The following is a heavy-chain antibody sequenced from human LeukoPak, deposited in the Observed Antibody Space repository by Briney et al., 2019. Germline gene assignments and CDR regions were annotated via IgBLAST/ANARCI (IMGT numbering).Heavy chain of an antibody. CDR1: GFTFSSYG. V-gene: IGHV3-33*06. J-gene: IGHJ4*02. Sequence: PGRSLRLSCAASGFTFSSYGMHWVRQAPGKGLEWVAVIWYDGSNKYYADSVKGRFTISRDNSKNTLYLQMNSLRAEDTAVYYCAKGFSSWKTQYYFDYWGQGTLVTVSS. CDR3: AKGFSSWKTQYYFDY. CDR2: IWYDGSNK. D-gene: IGHD6-13*01.